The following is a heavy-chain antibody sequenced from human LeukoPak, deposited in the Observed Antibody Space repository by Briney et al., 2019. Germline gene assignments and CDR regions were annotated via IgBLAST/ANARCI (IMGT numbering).Heavy chain of an antibody. CDR2: INHSGST. V-gene: IGHV4-39*07. CDR3: ARTARWDYYDSSGYLDY. CDR1: GASISSTSYY. Sequence: SETLSLTCAVSGASISSTSYYWGWIRQPPGKGLEWIGEINHSGSTNYNPSLKSRVTISVDTSKNQFSLKLSSVTAADTAVYYCARTARWDYYDSSGYLDYWGQGTLVTVSS. D-gene: IGHD3-22*01. J-gene: IGHJ4*02.